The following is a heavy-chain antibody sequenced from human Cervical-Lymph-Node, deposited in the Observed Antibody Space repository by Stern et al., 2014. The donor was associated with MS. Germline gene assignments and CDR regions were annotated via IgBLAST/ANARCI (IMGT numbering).Heavy chain of an antibody. D-gene: IGHD4-17*01. CDR3: AKTTVTTRPFEF. CDR1: GFTVNDYS. J-gene: IGHJ4*02. V-gene: IGHV3-9*01. Sequence: VQLVQSGGGLVQPGRSLRLSCAASGFTVNDYSMHWVRQAPGKGLEWVSGIRWDGGSTEYAASVKGRFAISRDNAKNSLFLHMNSLRPEDTAFYYCAKTTVTTRPFEFWGQGTLVTVSS. CDR2: IRWDGGST.